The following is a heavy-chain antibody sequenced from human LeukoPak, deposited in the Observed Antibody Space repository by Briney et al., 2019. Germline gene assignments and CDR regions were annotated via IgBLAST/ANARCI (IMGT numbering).Heavy chain of an antibody. D-gene: IGHD6-19*01. CDR3: AGPPYSSGWCGNFQH. V-gene: IGHV1-18*01. Sequence: GASVKVSCKASGYTFTSYGISWVRQAPGQGLAWMGWISAYNGNTNYAQKLQGRVTMTTDTSTSTAYMELRSLRSDDTAVYYCAGPPYSSGWCGNFQHWGQGTLVTVSS. CDR1: GYTFTSYG. J-gene: IGHJ1*01. CDR2: ISAYNGNT.